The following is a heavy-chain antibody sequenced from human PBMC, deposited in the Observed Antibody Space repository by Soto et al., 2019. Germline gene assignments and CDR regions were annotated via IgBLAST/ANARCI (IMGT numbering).Heavy chain of an antibody. Sequence: EVQLVESGGGLVQPGGSLRLSCAASGFTFSTYWMHWVRQAPGKGLVWVSRINGDGSTTSYADSVKGRFTISRDNAKNTLYLQMNSLRAEDTAVYYCARDLTGDGSSWGQGTLVTVSS. CDR2: INGDGSTT. CDR1: GFTFSTYW. V-gene: IGHV3-74*01. J-gene: IGHJ5*02. CDR3: ARDLTGDGSS. D-gene: IGHD2-21*02.